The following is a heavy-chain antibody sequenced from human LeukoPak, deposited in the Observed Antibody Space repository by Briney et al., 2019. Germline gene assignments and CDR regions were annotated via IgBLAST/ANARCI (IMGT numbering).Heavy chain of an antibody. V-gene: IGHV3-11*01. Sequence: GALRLSCAASGFTFNDYYMSWIRQAPGKGLEWLSYINIGGTNTNYADSVKGRFTISRDNAKKSLYLEMNNLRAEDTAVYYCATDGAGFDTWGQGVLVTVSS. CDR3: ATDGAGFDT. CDR2: INIGGTNT. CDR1: GFTFNDYY. J-gene: IGHJ5*02.